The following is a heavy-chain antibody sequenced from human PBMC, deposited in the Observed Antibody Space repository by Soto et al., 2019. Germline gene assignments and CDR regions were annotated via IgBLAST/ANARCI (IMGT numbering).Heavy chain of an antibody. Sequence: GASVKVSCKASGGTFSSYAISWVRQAPGQGLEWMGGIIPIFGTANYAQKFQGRVTITADESTSTAYMELSSLRSEDTAVYYCAKTYCDFWSGFKGPHGLYYFDYWGQGTLVTVSS. J-gene: IGHJ4*02. CDR3: AKTYCDFWSGFKGPHGLYYFDY. CDR1: GGTFSSYA. V-gene: IGHV1-69*13. CDR2: IIPIFGTA. D-gene: IGHD3-3*01.